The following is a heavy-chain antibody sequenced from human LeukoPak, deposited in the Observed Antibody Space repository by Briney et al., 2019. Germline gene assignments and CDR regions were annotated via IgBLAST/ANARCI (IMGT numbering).Heavy chain of an antibody. CDR1: GDSISGYY. D-gene: IGHD2-15*01. CDR3: ARLVRLYNWFDP. CDR2: IHTSEGT. Sequence: SETLSLTCTVSGDSISGYYWGWVRQPPGKGLEWIAYIHTSEGTDYNPSLKSRVTVSVDTSKNQFSLKLSSVTAADTAVYYCARLVRLYNWFDPWGQGTLVTVSS. V-gene: IGHV4-4*09. J-gene: IGHJ5*02.